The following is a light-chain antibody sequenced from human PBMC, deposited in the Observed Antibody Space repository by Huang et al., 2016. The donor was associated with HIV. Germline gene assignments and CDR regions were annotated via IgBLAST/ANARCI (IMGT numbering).Light chain of an antibody. Sequence: DIVMTQSPLSLPVTPGEPASISCRSSQRRLHSNGYNYLDWYLQKAGQSPQLLIYLGSNRASEVPDRFSGGGSGTDFTLKSSRVEAEDVGVYYCMQALQTPYTFGQGTKLGIK. CDR1: QRRLHSNGYNY. CDR2: LGS. CDR3: MQALQTPYT. V-gene: IGKV2-28*01. J-gene: IGKJ2*01.